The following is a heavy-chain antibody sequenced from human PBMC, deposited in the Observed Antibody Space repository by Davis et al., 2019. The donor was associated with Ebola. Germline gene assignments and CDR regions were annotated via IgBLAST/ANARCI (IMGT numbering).Heavy chain of an antibody. J-gene: IGHJ4*02. V-gene: IGHV3-53*05. D-gene: IGHD5-24*01. CDR3: ATTQWLREFDN. Sequence: GESLKISCAVSGFAVSSNHMSWVRQAPGKGLEWVSVIYDQTTAYADAVRGRFIISRDKSNNTLYLQMNSLRVDDTAVYYCATTQWLREFDNWGQGMLVTVSS. CDR1: GFAVSSNH. CDR2: IYDQTT.